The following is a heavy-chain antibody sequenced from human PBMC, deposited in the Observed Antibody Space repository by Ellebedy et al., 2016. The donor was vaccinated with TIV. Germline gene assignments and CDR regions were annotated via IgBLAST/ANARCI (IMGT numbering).Heavy chain of an antibody. CDR3: AKGRSGSYPVD. CDR1: GFTFANFA. Sequence: GESLKISXTASGFTFANFAMSWVRQAPGKGLEWVGRIGGSGGDTYYADSVRGRFTIARDNSKRTLYLQMNSLRAEDTAVYFCAKGRSGSYPVDWGQGTLVTVSS. D-gene: IGHD1-26*01. J-gene: IGHJ4*02. CDR2: IGGSGGDT. V-gene: IGHV3-23*01.